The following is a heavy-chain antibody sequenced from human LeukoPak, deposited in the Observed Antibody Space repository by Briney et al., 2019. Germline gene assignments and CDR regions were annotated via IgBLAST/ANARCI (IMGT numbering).Heavy chain of an antibody. CDR2: INTNTGNP. V-gene: IGHV7-4-1*02. CDR3: ARASLVPAAYYYYGMDV. D-gene: IGHD2-2*01. J-gene: IGHJ6*02. CDR1: GYTFTSYA. Sequence: GASVMVSCKASGYTFTSYAMNWVRQAPGQGLEWMGWINTNTGNPTYAQGFTGRFVFSLDTSVSTAYLQISSLKAEDTAVYYCARASLVPAAYYYYGMDVWGQGTTVTVSS.